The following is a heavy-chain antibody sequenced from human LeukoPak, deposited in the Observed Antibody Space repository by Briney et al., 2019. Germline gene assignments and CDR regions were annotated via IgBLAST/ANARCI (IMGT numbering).Heavy chain of an antibody. Sequence: GGSLRLSCAASGFTFSSYSMNWVRQAPGKGLEWVSAISGSGGSTYYADSVKGRLTISRDNSKNTLYLQMNSLRAEDTAVYYCAKEKKYYYDSTGYPGYDYWGQGTLVTVSS. CDR3: AKEKKYYYDSTGYPGYDY. CDR2: ISGSGGST. J-gene: IGHJ4*02. D-gene: IGHD3-22*01. V-gene: IGHV3-23*01. CDR1: GFTFSSYS.